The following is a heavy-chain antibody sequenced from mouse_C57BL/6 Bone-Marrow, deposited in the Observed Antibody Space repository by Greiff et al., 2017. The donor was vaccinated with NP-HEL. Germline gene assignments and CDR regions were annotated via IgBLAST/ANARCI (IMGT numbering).Heavy chain of an antibody. D-gene: IGHD1-1*01. J-gene: IGHJ1*03. Sequence: QVQLQQPGADLVRPGTSVKLSCKASGYTFTSYWMHWVQQTPGQGLEWIGVIDPSDSYINYNQKFKGKVTLTVDTSYSTAYMQLRSLTSGDSAVYYCASPYYYGSSARWYFDVWGTGTTVTVSS. CDR2: IDPSDSYI. V-gene: IGHV1-59*01. CDR1: GYTFTSYW. CDR3: ASPYYYGSSARWYFDV.